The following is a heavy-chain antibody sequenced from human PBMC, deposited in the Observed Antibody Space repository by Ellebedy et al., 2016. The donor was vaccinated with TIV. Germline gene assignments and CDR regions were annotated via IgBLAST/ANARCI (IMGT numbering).Heavy chain of an antibody. J-gene: IGHJ4*02. CDR2: TSYDGRNN. D-gene: IGHD2-21*01. CDR1: GVTLSNRV. V-gene: IGHV3-30-3*01. CDR3: ATECCGPAKLQPDH. Sequence: GGSLRLSXVASGVTLSNRVMHWVRQAPGKGLEWVAVTSYDGRNNYYTQSVRGRFTISKDNSRNMLFLQMNSLTTEDTGIYYCATECCGPAKLQPDHWGQGTLVTVSS.